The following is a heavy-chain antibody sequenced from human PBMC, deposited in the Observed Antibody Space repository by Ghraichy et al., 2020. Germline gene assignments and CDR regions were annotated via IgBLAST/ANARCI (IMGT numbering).Heavy chain of an antibody. V-gene: IGHV3-48*02. Sequence: GGSLRLSCAASGFTFSSYSMNWVRQAPGKGLEWVSYISSSSSTIYYADSVKGRFTISRDNAKNSLYLQMNSLRDEDTAVYYCARDTQRELYCGGDCYPYYFDYWGQGTLVTVSS. D-gene: IGHD2-21*02. CDR2: ISSSSSTI. CDR3: ARDTQRELYCGGDCYPYYFDY. CDR1: GFTFSSYS. J-gene: IGHJ4*02.